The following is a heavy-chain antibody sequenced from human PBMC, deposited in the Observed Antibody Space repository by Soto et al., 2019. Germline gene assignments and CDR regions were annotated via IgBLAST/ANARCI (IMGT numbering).Heavy chain of an antibody. Sequence: PSETLSLTCTVSGGSISSYYWSWIRQPPGKGLEWIGYIYYSGSTNYNPSLKSRVTISVDTSKNQFSLKLSSVTAADTAVYYCARSGYYGDYVAYFDYWGQGALVTVSS. V-gene: IGHV4-59*01. CDR2: IYYSGST. CDR3: ARSGYYGDYVAYFDY. CDR1: GGSISSYY. J-gene: IGHJ4*02. D-gene: IGHD4-17*01.